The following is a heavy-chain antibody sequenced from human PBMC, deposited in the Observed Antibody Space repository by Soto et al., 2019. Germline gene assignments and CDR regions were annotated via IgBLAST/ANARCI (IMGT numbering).Heavy chain of an antibody. CDR3: AKASLGTCSGVRCYYFDY. CDR2: IYFSGRN. Sequence: PSETLSLTCSVSGGSISSHSHYWGWIRQPPGKGLEWIGSIYFSGRNYYNTSLKSRVIMSTDMSKNQFSLNLTSVTAADTAVYYCAKASLGTCSGVRCYYFDYWGLGTLVTVSS. D-gene: IGHD2-15*01. CDR1: GGSISSHSHY. J-gene: IGHJ4*02. V-gene: IGHV4-39*07.